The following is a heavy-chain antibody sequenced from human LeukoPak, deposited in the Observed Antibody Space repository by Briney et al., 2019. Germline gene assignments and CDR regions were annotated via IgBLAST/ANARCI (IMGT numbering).Heavy chain of an antibody. D-gene: IGHD2-15*01. CDR3: ARVGCSGGSCRYGNYFDY. CDR1: GFTFSSYE. Sequence: PGGSLRLSCAASGFTFSSYEMNWVRQAPGKGLEWVSYISRSGSTIYYVDSVKGRFTISRDHAKNALYLQMNSLRPEDTAVYYCARVGCSGGSCRYGNYFDYWGQGTLVTVSS. J-gene: IGHJ4*02. V-gene: IGHV3-48*03. CDR2: ISRSGSTI.